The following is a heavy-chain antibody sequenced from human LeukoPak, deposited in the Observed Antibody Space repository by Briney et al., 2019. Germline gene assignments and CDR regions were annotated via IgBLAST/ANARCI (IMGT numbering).Heavy chain of an antibody. Sequence: PSETLSLTCIVFGDSISNYYWSWIRQPAGKGLEWIGRIYTSGSTNYNPSLKSRVTMSVDTSKNQFSLKLTSVTAADTAVYYCAREAAAGTFYFDYWGQGTLVTVSS. CDR3: AREAAAGTFYFDY. CDR2: IYTSGST. J-gene: IGHJ4*02. V-gene: IGHV4-4*07. CDR1: GDSISNYY. D-gene: IGHD6-13*01.